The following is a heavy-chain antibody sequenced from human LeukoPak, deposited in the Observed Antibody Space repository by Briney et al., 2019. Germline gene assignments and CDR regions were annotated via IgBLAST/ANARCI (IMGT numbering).Heavy chain of an antibody. CDR3: ARHETYYYNYMDV. CDR1: GGSISSSGYY. CDR2: IYYSGST. V-gene: IGHV4-39*01. Sequence: SETLSLTCTVSGGSISSSGYYWDWIRQPLGKGLEWIGSIYYSGSTYYNPSLKSRVTISVDTSKNQFSLKLSSVTAADTAVYYCARHETYYYNYMDVWGKGTTVTVSS. J-gene: IGHJ6*03.